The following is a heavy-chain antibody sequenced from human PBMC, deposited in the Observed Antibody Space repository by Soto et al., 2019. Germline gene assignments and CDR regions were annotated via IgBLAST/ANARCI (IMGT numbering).Heavy chain of an antibody. CDR3: AKASIAAAGYPDYYYGMDV. J-gene: IGHJ6*02. CDR1: GFTFSSYA. Sequence: PGGSLRLSXAASGFTFSSYAMSWVRQAPGKGLEWVSAISGSGGSTYYADSVKGRFTISRDNSKNTLYLQMNSLRAEDTAVYYCAKASIAAAGYPDYYYGMDVWGQGTTVTVSS. V-gene: IGHV3-23*01. CDR2: ISGSGGST. D-gene: IGHD6-13*01.